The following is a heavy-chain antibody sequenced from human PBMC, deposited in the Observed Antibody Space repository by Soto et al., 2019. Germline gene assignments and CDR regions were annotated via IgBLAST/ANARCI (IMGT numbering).Heavy chain of an antibody. CDR1: GFTFSSYG. Sequence: QVQLVESGGGVVQPGRSLRLSCAASGFTFSSYGMHWVRQAPGKGLEWVAVISYDGSKKYYAYSVKGRFTISRDNSKNTLYLPMNRLRAEDTAVYYCAKNGELLFWFDPWGQGTLVTFAS. D-gene: IGHD3-10*01. J-gene: IGHJ5*02. CDR2: ISYDGSKK. CDR3: AKNGELLFWFDP. V-gene: IGHV3-30*18.